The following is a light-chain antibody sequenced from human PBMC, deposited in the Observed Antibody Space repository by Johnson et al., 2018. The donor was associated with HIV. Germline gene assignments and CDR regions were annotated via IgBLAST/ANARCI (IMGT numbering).Light chain of an antibody. J-gene: IGLJ1*01. Sequence: QSVLTQPPSVSAAPGQKVTISCSGSSSNIGRNYVSWYQQLPGTAPKLLIFDNNKRPSGIPDRFSASKSGTSATLGITGLQTGDEADYYCGAWDSSLGAHYVFGTGTRVTVL. CDR3: GAWDSSLGAHYV. V-gene: IGLV1-51*01. CDR1: SSNIGRNY. CDR2: DNN.